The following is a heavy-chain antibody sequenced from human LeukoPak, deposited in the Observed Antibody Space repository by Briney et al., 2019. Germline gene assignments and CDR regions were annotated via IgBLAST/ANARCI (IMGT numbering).Heavy chain of an antibody. CDR1: GFTFSNAW. D-gene: IGHD6-13*01. CDR2: IKSKTDGGTT. CDR3: TTGGQQTPYYYGMDV. V-gene: IGHV3-15*01. J-gene: IGHJ6*02. Sequence: GGSLRLSCAASGFTFSNAWMSWVRQAPGKGLEWVGRIKSKTDGGTTDYAAPVKGRFTISRDDSKNTLYLQVNSLKTEDTAVYYCTTGGQQTPYYYGMDVWGQGTTVTVSS.